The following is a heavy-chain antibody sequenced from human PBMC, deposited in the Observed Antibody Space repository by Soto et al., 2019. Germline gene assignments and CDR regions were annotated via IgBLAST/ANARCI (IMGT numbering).Heavy chain of an antibody. D-gene: IGHD4-17*01. CDR2: TSDSGGST. V-gene: IGHV3-23*01. CDR3: AKSVDYGRWYLDL. CDR1: GFTFSSYA. Sequence: EVQLLESGGGLVQPGGSLRLSCAASGFTFSSYAMSWVRQAPGKGLEWVSGTSDSGGSTHYADSVKGRFTVSRDNSKNTLYLEMNSLRVESTAVDYCAKSVDYGRWYLDLWGRGTLVTVSS. J-gene: IGHJ2*01.